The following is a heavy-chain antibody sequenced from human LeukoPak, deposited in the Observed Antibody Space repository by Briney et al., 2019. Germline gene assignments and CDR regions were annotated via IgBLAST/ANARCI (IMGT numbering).Heavy chain of an antibody. Sequence: GGSLRLSCTGSGFRFGGYALSWVRQAPGKGLEWVGFIRSKALYGTSEYAASVEGRFSISRDDSNNIAYLQMNSLKTDDTAVYFCVGESVRDYYFDYWGQGTLVTVSS. CDR3: VGESVRDYYFDY. CDR1: GFRFGGYA. CDR2: IRSKALYGTS. J-gene: IGHJ4*02. V-gene: IGHV3-49*04. D-gene: IGHD3-10*02.